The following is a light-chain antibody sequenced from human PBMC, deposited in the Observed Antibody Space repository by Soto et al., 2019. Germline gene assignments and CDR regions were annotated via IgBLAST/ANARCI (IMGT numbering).Light chain of an antibody. CDR3: SSYTSSSTV. Sequence: SALTQPASVSGSPGQSITISCTGTSSDVGGYNYVSWYQQHPGKAPKLMIYEVSNRPSGVSTRFSGSKSVNTASLTISGLQAEDESDYYSSSYTSSSTVFGTGTKLTVL. J-gene: IGLJ1*01. CDR1: SSDVGGYNY. CDR2: EVS. V-gene: IGLV2-14*01.